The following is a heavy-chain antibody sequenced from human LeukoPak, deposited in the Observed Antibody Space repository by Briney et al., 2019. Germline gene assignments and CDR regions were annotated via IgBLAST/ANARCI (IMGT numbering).Heavy chain of an antibody. CDR1: GGTFSSYA. Sequence: ASVKVSCKASGGTFSSYAISRMRQAPGQGLEWMGGIIPIFGTANYAQKFQGRVMITADKFTSTAYMELSSLRSEDAAVYYCARGGYDFWSRDYYYMDVWGKGTTVTVSS. D-gene: IGHD3-3*01. J-gene: IGHJ6*03. CDR3: ARGGYDFWSRDYYYMDV. CDR2: IIPIFGTA. V-gene: IGHV1-69*06.